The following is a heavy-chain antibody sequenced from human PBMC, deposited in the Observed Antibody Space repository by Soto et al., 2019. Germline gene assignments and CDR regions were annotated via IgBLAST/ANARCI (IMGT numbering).Heavy chain of an antibody. V-gene: IGHV3-21*01. CDR1: GFTFSSYS. CDR2: ISSSTGYI. Sequence: EVQLVESGGGLVKPGGSLRLSCAASGFTFSSYSMNWVRQAPGKGLEWVSSISSSTGYIYYADSVKGRFTISRDNAKNSLYLQMNSLRAEDTAVYYCTRMGGYSYYFDYWGQGTLVTVSS. CDR3: TRMGGYSYYFDY. D-gene: IGHD5-18*01. J-gene: IGHJ4*02.